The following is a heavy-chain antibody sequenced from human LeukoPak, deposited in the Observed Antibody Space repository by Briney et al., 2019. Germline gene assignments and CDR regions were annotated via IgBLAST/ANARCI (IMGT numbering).Heavy chain of an antibody. CDR2: VYYSGST. CDR3: ARESYSSGTFDY. V-gene: IGHV4-39*07. Sequence: SETLSLTCTVSGGSISSNIYYWGWIRQPPGKGLEWIGTVYYSGSTYHNPSLKSRVTISVDTSKNQFSLKLSSVTAADTAVYYCARESYSSGTFDYWGQGTLVTVSS. D-gene: IGHD3-22*01. J-gene: IGHJ4*02. CDR1: GGSISSNIYY.